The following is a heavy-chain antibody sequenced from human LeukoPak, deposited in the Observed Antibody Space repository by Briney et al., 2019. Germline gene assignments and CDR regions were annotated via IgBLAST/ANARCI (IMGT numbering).Heavy chain of an antibody. CDR2: IYYSGST. CDR3: ARDLYGGNPFDF. Sequence: PSETLSLTCTVSGGSISNYYWSWIRQPPGKGLEWIGYIYYSGSTNYNPSPKSRVTISLDTSKNQFPLKLSSVTTADTAVYYCARDLYGGNPFDFWGQGTLVIVSS. D-gene: IGHD4-23*01. CDR1: GGSISNYY. J-gene: IGHJ4*02. V-gene: IGHV4-59*01.